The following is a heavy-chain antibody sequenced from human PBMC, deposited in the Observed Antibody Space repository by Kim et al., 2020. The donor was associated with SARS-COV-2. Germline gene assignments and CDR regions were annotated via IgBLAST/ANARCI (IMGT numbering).Heavy chain of an antibody. CDR2: MNPNSGNT. D-gene: IGHD2-2*01. J-gene: IGHJ4*02. Sequence: ASVKVSCKASGYTFTSYDINWVRQATGQGLEWMGWMNPNSGNTGYAQKFQGRVTMTRNTSISTAYMELSSLRSEDTAVYYCARVTRGNDYGDYWGQGTLVTVSS. CDR1: GYTFTSYD. V-gene: IGHV1-8*01. CDR3: ARVTRGNDYGDY.